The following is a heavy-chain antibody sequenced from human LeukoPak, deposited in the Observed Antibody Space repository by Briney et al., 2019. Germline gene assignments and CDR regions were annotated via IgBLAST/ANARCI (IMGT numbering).Heavy chain of an antibody. CDR1: GYTFTSYD. J-gene: IGHJ5*02. Sequence: GASVKVSCKASGYTFTSYDINWVRRATGQGLEWMGWMNPNSGNTGYAQKFQGRVTITRNTSISTAYMELSRLRSEGAAGYYCARVWGCSGGSCYWFEPWGEGTLFT. CDR3: ARVWGCSGGSCYWFEP. CDR2: MNPNSGNT. V-gene: IGHV1-8*03. D-gene: IGHD2-15*01.